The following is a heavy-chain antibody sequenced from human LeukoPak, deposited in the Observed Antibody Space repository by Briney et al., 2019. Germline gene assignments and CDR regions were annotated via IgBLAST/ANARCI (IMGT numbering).Heavy chain of an antibody. CDR2: ISGSGGST. J-gene: IGHJ5*02. CDR3: AGANTAYNWFDP. D-gene: IGHD5-18*01. CDR1: GFTFSSYA. V-gene: IGHV3-23*01. Sequence: GGSLRLSCAASGFTFSSYAMSWVRQAPGKGLEWVSAISGSGGSTYYADSVKGRFTISRDNSKNTLYLQMNSLRAEDTAVYYCAGANTAYNWFDPWGQGTLVAVSS.